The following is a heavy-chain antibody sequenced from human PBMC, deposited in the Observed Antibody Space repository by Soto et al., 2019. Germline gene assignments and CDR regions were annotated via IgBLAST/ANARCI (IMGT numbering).Heavy chain of an antibody. CDR3: ARDGGSWGLGFDY. V-gene: IGHV4-31*03. Sequence: QVHLQESGPGLVKPSQTLSLTCTVSGGSISSGGYYWSWIRQHPGKGLEWIGYIYYSGSTYYNPSRKCRFTISVDTSKNQFSLKLSSVTAADTAVYYCARDGGSWGLGFDYWGQGTLVTVSS. CDR1: GGSISSGGYY. J-gene: IGHJ4*02. D-gene: IGHD1-26*01. CDR2: IYYSGST.